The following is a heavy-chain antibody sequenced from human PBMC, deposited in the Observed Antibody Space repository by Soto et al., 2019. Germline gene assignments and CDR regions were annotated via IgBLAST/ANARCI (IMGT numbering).Heavy chain of an antibody. Sequence: PGGSLRLSCAASGFTFSGYAMHWVRQAPGKGLEWVAVISYDGSNKYYADSVKGRFTISRDNSKNTLYLQMNSLRAEDTAVYYCARGSYYDSSGSDYWGQGTLVTVSS. J-gene: IGHJ4*02. CDR1: GFTFSGYA. V-gene: IGHV3-30-3*01. D-gene: IGHD3-22*01. CDR3: ARGSYYDSSGSDY. CDR2: ISYDGSNK.